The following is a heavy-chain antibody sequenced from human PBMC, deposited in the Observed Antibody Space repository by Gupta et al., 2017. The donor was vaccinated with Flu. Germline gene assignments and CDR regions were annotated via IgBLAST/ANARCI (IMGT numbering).Heavy chain of an antibody. CDR3: TTWVLKRAMVNYDY. D-gene: IGHD5-18*01. CDR2: IKSKTDGGTT. CDR1: RCSVSNSW. J-gene: IGHJ4*02. Sequence: SRCSVSNSWMSWVRQAPGKGLEWVGRIKSKTDGGTTDYAAPVKGRFTISRDDSKNTLYLQMNSLKTEDTAVYYCTTWVLKRAMVNYDYWGQGTLVTVSS. V-gene: IGHV3-15*01.